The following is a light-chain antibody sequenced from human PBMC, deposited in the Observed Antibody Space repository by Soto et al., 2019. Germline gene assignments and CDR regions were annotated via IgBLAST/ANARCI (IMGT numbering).Light chain of an antibody. V-gene: IGKV3-11*01. CDR1: KSVSSSY. CDR3: QQRSNWPPST. Sequence: SLWEGGRVTLAAGARKSVSSSYLAWYQQKPGQAPRLLIYDASNRATGIPARFSGSGSGKDFTLTISGLEPEDFAVYYCQQRSNWPPSTFGGGTRLEIK. CDR2: DAS. J-gene: IGKJ5*01.